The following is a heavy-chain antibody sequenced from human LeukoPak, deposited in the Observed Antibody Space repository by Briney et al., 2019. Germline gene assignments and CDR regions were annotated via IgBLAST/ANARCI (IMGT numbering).Heavy chain of an antibody. CDR2: IIPIFGTA. D-gene: IGHD2-2*02. CDR1: GGTFSSYA. Sequence: ASVKVSCKASGGTFSSYAISWVRQAPGQGLEWMGGIIPIFGTANYAQKFQGRVTITADESTSTAYMELSSLRSEDTAVYYCARAGYCSSTSCYNDYWGQGTLVTVSS. V-gene: IGHV1-69*13. J-gene: IGHJ4*02. CDR3: ARAGYCSSTSCYNDY.